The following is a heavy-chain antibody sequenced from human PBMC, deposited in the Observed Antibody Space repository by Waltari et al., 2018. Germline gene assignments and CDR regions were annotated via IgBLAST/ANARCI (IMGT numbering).Heavy chain of an antibody. D-gene: IGHD2-2*01. CDR1: GGSISSYY. CDR3: ARDRKIVVVPAARYYYYGMDV. V-gene: IGHV4-4*07. Sequence: QVQLQESGPGLVKPSETLSLTCTVSGGSISSYYWSWIRQPAGKGLEWIGRIYTRGSTNYNPSLKSRGTMSVDTSKNQFSLKLSSVTAADTAVYYCARDRKIVVVPAARYYYYGMDVWGQGTTVTVSS. CDR2: IYTRGST. J-gene: IGHJ6*02.